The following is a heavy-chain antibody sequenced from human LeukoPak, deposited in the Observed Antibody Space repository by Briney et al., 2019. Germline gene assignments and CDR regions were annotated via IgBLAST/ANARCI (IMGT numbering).Heavy chain of an antibody. J-gene: IGHJ4*02. CDR2: ISYTGTI. D-gene: IGHD5-18*01. Sequence: GGSLGLSCAASGFTFSSYSMNWVRQAPGKGLEWVSYISYTGTIYYADSVKGRFTISRDNAKNSLYLHMNSLRAEDTAVYYCAKDRQRYWGQGTLVTVSS. CDR3: AKDRQRY. CDR1: GFTFSSYS. V-gene: IGHV3-48*01.